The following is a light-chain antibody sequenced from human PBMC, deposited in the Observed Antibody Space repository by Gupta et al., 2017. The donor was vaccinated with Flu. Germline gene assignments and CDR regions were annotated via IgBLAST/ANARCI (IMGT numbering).Light chain of an antibody. CDR3: HQHSNWPPVT. V-gene: IGKV3-11*01. CDR2: DAS. Sequence: EIFLTQSPATLSLSPGERATLSCRASQSVVNFLAWYQQRPGQAPRLLIYDASNRDTGIPARFSGSGCGKDLTLTINSREQEDFAVYYCHQHSNWPPVTFGQGTQVDIK. CDR1: QSVVNF. J-gene: IGKJ5*01.